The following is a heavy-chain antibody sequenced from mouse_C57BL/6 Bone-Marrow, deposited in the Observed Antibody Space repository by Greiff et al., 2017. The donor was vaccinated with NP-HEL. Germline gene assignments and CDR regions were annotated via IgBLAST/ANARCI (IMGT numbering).Heavy chain of an antibody. V-gene: IGHV1-55*01. Sequence: VKLMESGAELVKPGASVKMSCKASGYTFTSYWITWVKQRPGQGLEWIGDIYPGSGSTNYNEKFKSKATLTVDTSSSTAYMQLSSLTSEDSAVYYCARGSYYYGSSFAWFAYWGQGTLVTVSA. CDR2: IYPGSGST. CDR3: ARGSYYYGSSFAWFAY. CDR1: GYTFTSYW. J-gene: IGHJ3*01. D-gene: IGHD1-1*01.